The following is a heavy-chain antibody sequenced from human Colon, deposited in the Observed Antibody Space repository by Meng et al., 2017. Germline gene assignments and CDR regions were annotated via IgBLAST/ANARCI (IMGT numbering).Heavy chain of an antibody. CDR3: AREIYATASAFDI. J-gene: IGHJ3*02. CDR2: IKEDGTKT. Sequence: GESLKISCEASGFTFRNYWLSWVRQAPGKGLEWVANIKEDGTKTFYVDSVKGRFTISRDNAKNSLFLLMNTLRAEDTAVYYCAREIYATASAFDIWGQGTMVTVSS. D-gene: IGHD2-2*01. V-gene: IGHV3-7*01. CDR1: GFTFRNYW.